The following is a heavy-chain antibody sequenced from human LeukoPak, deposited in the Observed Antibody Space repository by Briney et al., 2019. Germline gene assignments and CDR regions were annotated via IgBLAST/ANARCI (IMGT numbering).Heavy chain of an antibody. Sequence: SETLSLTCTVSGGSISSGSYYWSWIRQPAGKGLEWIGRIYTSGSTNYNPSLKSRVTISVDTSKNQFSLKLSSVTAADTAVYYCARHWGSRTVYRKPFDIWGQGTMVTVSS. CDR1: GGSISSGSYY. J-gene: IGHJ3*02. CDR2: IYTSGST. CDR3: ARHWGSRTVYRKPFDI. V-gene: IGHV4-61*02. D-gene: IGHD2-2*01.